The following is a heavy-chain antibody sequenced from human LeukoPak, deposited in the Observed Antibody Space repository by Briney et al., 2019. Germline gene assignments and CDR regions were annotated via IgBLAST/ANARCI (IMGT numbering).Heavy chain of an antibody. CDR3: ARERGGAKTLGY. CDR2: IYSGGST. V-gene: IGHV3-53*01. CDR1: GFTVSSNY. J-gene: IGHJ4*02. Sequence: GGSLRLSCAASGFTVSSNYMSWVRQAPGKGLEWVSVIYSGGSTYYADSVKGRFTISRDNSKNTLYLQMNSLRAEDTAVYYCARERGGAKTLGYWGQGTLVTVSS. D-gene: IGHD1-26*01.